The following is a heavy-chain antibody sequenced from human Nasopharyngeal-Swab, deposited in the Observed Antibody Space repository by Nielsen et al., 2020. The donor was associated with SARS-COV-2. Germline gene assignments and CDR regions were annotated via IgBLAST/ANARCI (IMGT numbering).Heavy chain of an antibody. CDR1: GFTFSDSA. CDR3: TRCGGGCYSGRDY. D-gene: IGHD2-15*01. V-gene: IGHV3-73*01. Sequence: GESLKISCAASGFTFSDSAIHWVRQASGEGLEWVARIRSKGNNYATAYSASVKGRFIIFRDDPTNTAYLQMNSLKTEDTAMYYCTRCGGGCYSGRDYWGQGTLVIVSS. CDR2: IRSKGNNYAT. J-gene: IGHJ4*02.